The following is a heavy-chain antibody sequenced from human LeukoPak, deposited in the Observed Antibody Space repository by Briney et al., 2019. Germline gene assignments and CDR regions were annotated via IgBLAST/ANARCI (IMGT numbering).Heavy chain of an antibody. D-gene: IGHD6-19*01. Sequence: GGSLRLSCAASGSTFSSHEMNWVRQAPGKGLEWVSYISSSAGRIDYADSVKGRFTISRDNARNSLYLQMDSLRAEDTGVYYCARELEASGFDPWGQGTLVTVSS. J-gene: IGHJ5*02. CDR2: ISSSAGRI. CDR1: GSTFSSHE. CDR3: ARELEASGFDP. V-gene: IGHV3-48*03.